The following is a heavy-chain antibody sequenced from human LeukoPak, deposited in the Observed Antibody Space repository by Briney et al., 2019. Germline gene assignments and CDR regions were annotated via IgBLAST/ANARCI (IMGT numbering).Heavy chain of an antibody. Sequence: PSETLSLTCTVSGGSISSYTWSWTRQPAGMRLEWIGRIYSSGTTNYNPSFESRVTMSVDTSKNQFYLKLTSVTAADTAVYYCARASYNDAWYGDLWGQGSLVTVSS. CDR2: IYSSGTT. J-gene: IGHJ5*02. CDR3: ARASYNDAWYGDL. CDR1: GGSISSYT. D-gene: IGHD3-16*01. V-gene: IGHV4-4*07.